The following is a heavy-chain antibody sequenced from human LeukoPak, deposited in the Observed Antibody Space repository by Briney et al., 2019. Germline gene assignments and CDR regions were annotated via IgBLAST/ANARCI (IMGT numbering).Heavy chain of an antibody. Sequence: GGSLRLSCAASGFTFSSYEMNWVRQAPGKGLEWVSYISSSGSTTYYADSVKGRFTISRDNAKNSLYLQMDSLRAEDTAVYYCARRSSSSYYYYYYMDVWGKGTTVTVSS. CDR3: ARRSSSSYYYYYYMDV. CDR2: ISSSGSTT. CDR1: GFTFSSYE. D-gene: IGHD6-13*01. J-gene: IGHJ6*03. V-gene: IGHV3-48*03.